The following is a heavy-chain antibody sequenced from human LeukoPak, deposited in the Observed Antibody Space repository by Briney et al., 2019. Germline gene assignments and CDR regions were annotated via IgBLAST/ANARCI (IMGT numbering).Heavy chain of an antibody. CDR3: ARDPPAYYYDSSGYTVD. Sequence: GGSLRLSCAASGFTFSNYNMIWVRQAPGKGLECVSYISSSGSTIYYADSVKGRLTISRDNAKNSLYLQMNSLRAEDTAVYYCARDPPAYYYDSSGYTVDWGQGTLVTVSS. V-gene: IGHV3-48*04. D-gene: IGHD3-22*01. J-gene: IGHJ4*02. CDR1: GFTFSNYN. CDR2: ISSSGSTI.